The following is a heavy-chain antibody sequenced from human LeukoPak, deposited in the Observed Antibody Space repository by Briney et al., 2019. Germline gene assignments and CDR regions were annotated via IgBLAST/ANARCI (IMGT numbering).Heavy chain of an antibody. V-gene: IGHV5-51*01. Sequence: GQSLQVSRQGCGYIFINYLIGWAREMPGKGLEWMGIIYPADSQTIYSPSFQGQVTISADKSISTAYLQWSSLKASDTAIYYCARRSYCGGDCTRSVHYYYAMDFWGQGTMVTVSS. D-gene: IGHD2-21*02. CDR3: ARRSYCGGDCTRSVHYYYAMDF. J-gene: IGHJ6*02. CDR2: IYPADSQT. CDR1: GYIFINYL.